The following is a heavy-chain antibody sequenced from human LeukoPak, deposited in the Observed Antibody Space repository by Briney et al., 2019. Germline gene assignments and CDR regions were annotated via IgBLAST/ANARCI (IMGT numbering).Heavy chain of an antibody. V-gene: IGHV3-30*18. J-gene: IGHJ6*02. CDR3: AKEGSSTSGGMDV. CDR1: GFTFSSYG. Sequence: PGGSLRLSCAASGFTFSSYGMHWVRQAPGKGLEWVAVISNDGSNKYYADSVKGRFTISRDNSKNTLYLQMNSLRAEDTAVYYCAKEGSSTSGGMDVWGQGTTVTVSS. D-gene: IGHD2-2*01. CDR2: ISNDGSNK.